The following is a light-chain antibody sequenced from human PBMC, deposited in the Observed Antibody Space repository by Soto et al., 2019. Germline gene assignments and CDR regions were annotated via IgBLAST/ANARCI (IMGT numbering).Light chain of an antibody. J-gene: IGKJ1*01. CDR3: LQTYNYPRT. Sequence: AIPMTQSPSSLSASVGDRVTITCRASQVIRNDLGWFQQKPGKAPKLLIYAASTLHSGVPSRFSGSASGTNFTLTISSLQPEDFATYYCLQTYNYPRTFGQGTRVEIK. CDR2: AAS. CDR1: QVIRND. V-gene: IGKV1-6*01.